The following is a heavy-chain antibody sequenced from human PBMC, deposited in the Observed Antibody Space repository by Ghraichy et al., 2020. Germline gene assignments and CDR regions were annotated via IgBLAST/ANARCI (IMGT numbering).Heavy chain of an antibody. CDR2: INPNSGGT. Sequence: ASVKVSCKASGYTFTAYYMHWVRQSPGQGLEWMGWINPNSGGTNYAQKFQGRVTMTRDTSISTAYMELSRLRSDDTAVYYCARYKAGHAFDIWGQGTMVTVSS. V-gene: IGHV1-2*02. D-gene: IGHD6-19*01. CDR3: ARYKAGHAFDI. CDR1: GYTFTAYY. J-gene: IGHJ3*02.